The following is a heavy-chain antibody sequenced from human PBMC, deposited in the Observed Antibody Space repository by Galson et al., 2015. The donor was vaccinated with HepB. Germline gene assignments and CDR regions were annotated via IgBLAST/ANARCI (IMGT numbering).Heavy chain of an antibody. CDR1: GFTFSSYA. D-gene: IGHD2-21*01. Sequence: SLRLSCAASGFTFSSYAMHWVRQAPGKGLEWMAVISYDGTNKYSADSVKGRFTISRDNSKNTLYLQMNSLRPEDTAVYYCARDLLRSRRGYFDYWGQGSLVTASS. J-gene: IGHJ4*02. CDR3: ARDLLRSRRGYFDY. CDR2: ISYDGTNK. V-gene: IGHV3-30*04.